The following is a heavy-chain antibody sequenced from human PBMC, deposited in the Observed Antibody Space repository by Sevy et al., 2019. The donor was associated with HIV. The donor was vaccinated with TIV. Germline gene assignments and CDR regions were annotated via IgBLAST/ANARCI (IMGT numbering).Heavy chain of an antibody. CDR1: GFTFSSYG. J-gene: IGHJ6*02. D-gene: IGHD5-18*01. V-gene: IGHV3-30*18. Sequence: GGSLRLSCAASGFTFSSYGMHWVRQAPGKGLEWVAVISYDGSNKYYADSVKGRFTISRDNYKNTLYLQMNSLRAEDTDVYYCAKDPRGYSYGYWYYYYYGMDVWGQGTTVTVSS. CDR3: AKDPRGYSYGYWYYYYYGMDV. CDR2: ISYDGSNK.